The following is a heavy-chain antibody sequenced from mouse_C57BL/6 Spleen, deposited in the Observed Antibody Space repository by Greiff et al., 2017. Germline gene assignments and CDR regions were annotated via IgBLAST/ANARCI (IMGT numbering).Heavy chain of an antibody. CDR3: ARNYYGSSYGYFDV. V-gene: IGHV1-64*01. Sequence: QVQLQQPGAELVKPGASVKLSCKASGYTFTSYWMHWVKQRPGQGLEWIGMIHPNSGSTNYNEKFKSKATLTVDKSSSTAYMQLSSLTSEVSSVYCCARNYYGSSYGYFDVWGTGTTVTVSS. CDR1: GYTFTSYW. CDR2: IHPNSGST. J-gene: IGHJ1*03. D-gene: IGHD1-1*01.